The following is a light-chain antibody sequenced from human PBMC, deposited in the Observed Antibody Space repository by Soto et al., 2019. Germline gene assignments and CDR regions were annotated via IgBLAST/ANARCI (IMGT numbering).Light chain of an antibody. J-gene: IGKJ1*01. V-gene: IGKV2-28*01. CDR2: MTS. CDR1: QSVLRSNGKTH. Sequence: DIVMTQSPLSLPVTPGEPASISCRSSQSVLRSNGKTHLSWYLQKPGQSPQLLIYMTSNRASGVPDRFSGSGSGTDFTLKISKVETEDVGVYYCMQSLQTPWTFGQGTRVEIK. CDR3: MQSLQTPWT.